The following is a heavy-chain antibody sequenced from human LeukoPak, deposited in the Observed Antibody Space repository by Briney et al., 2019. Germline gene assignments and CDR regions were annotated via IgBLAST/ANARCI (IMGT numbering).Heavy chain of an antibody. V-gene: IGHV4-59*01. CDR2: IYYSGST. CDR1: GGSISSYY. Sequence: SETLSLTCTVSGGSISSYYWSWIRQPPGKGLEWIGYIYYSGSTNYDPSLKSRVTISVDTSKNQFSLKLSSVTAADTAVYYCARDADYYGMDVWGQGTTVTVSS. J-gene: IGHJ6*02. CDR3: ARDADYYGMDV.